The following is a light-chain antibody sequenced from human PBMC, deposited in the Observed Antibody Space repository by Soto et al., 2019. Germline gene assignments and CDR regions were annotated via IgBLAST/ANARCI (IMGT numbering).Light chain of an antibody. Sequence: DIEMTQSPSSRSASVGDRITITCRASQSIRSHLNWYRQGPGKAPKVLIFTTYSLQSGVPSRFSGSGSGTEFTLTINNLHPEDFVTYYCNQSYIPPLTVGGGTIVEI. V-gene: IGKV1-39*01. CDR1: QSIRSH. J-gene: IGKJ4*01. CDR3: NQSYIPPLT. CDR2: TTY.